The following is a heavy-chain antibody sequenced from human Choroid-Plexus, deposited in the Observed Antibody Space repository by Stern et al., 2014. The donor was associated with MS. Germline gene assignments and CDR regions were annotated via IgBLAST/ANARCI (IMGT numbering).Heavy chain of an antibody. CDR1: GFTLGSCA. CDR3: AKDRQYLTYFFDH. V-gene: IGHV3-30*18. J-gene: IGHJ5*02. CDR2: VSYDGSNK. Sequence: VQLVESGGGVVQPGRPLRLSCVASGFTLGSCAMHWVRQGPGKGLAWEAGVSYDGSNKYYADSVKGRFTIARDNSQNTLYMQMSSLRPEDTAVYYCAKDRQYLTYFFDHWGQGSLVTVSS. D-gene: IGHD2/OR15-2a*01.